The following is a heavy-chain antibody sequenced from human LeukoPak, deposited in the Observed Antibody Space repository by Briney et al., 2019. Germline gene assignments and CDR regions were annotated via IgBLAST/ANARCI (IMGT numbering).Heavy chain of an antibody. CDR3: ARDRATASFDY. Sequence: GSLRLSCAASGFTFSTYAMGWVRQAPGKGLEWVAHINIGGSNTYYADSMGGRFTVSRDNSRNTLYLQLRSLRAEDTAVYYCARDRATASFDYWGQGTLVTVSS. V-gene: IGHV3-23*01. CDR1: GFTFSTYA. J-gene: IGHJ4*02. CDR2: INIGGSNT. D-gene: IGHD5-24*01.